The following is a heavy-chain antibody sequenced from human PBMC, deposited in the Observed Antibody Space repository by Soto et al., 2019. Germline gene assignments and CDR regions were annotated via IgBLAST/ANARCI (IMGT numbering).Heavy chain of an antibody. D-gene: IGHD2-15*01. V-gene: IGHV4-38-2*02. Sequence: PSEALSLISTVSGDSISSGYYWAWIRRPPGKGLEWIGSIYHSGTTYYNPSLKSRVTISVDTSRNQFSLKLSSVTAADSAVYYCARTDNVGSYPYSGQGTLFTVSS. CDR2: IYHSGTT. J-gene: IGHJ4*02. CDR1: GDSISSGYY. CDR3: ARTDNVGSYPY.